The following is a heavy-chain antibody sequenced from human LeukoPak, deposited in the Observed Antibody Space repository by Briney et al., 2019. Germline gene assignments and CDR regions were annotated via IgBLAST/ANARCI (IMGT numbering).Heavy chain of an antibody. CDR3: ASLLSTPNYYYYYYYMDV. J-gene: IGHJ6*03. Sequence: SVKVSCKASGYTFTSYGISWVRQAPGQGLEWMGGIIPIFGTANYAQKFQGRVTITADKSTSTAYMELSSLRSEDTAVYYCASLLSTPNYYYYYYYMDVWGKGTTVTVSS. CDR2: IIPIFGTA. CDR1: GYTFTSYG. D-gene: IGHD5/OR15-5a*01. V-gene: IGHV1-69*06.